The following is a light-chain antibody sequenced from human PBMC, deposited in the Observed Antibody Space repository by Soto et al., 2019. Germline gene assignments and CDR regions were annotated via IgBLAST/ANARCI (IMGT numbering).Light chain of an antibody. V-gene: IGKV3-15*01. CDR1: QGIGVT. CDR2: NAV. CDR3: QRYNDWPPT. Sequence: EIVMTQSPATLSVSPGERATLSCRASQGIGVTLAWYQQKPGQTPRLLIYNAVTRATGVPARFSGSGSGTDFTLTINSLQSEDFAVYYCQRYNDWPPTVGGGTKVDI. J-gene: IGKJ4*01.